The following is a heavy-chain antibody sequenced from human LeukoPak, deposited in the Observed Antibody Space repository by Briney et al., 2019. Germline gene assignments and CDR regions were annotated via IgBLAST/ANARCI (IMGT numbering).Heavy chain of an antibody. Sequence: ASVKVSCKASGYTFTSYAMHWVRQAPGQRLEWMGWINAGNGNTKYSQKFQGRVTITRDTSASTAYMELSSLRSEDTAVYYCARDRVRVAAAGLDAFDIWGQGTMVTVSS. V-gene: IGHV1-3*01. D-gene: IGHD6-13*01. J-gene: IGHJ3*02. CDR2: INAGNGNT. CDR3: ARDRVRVAAAGLDAFDI. CDR1: GYTFTSYA.